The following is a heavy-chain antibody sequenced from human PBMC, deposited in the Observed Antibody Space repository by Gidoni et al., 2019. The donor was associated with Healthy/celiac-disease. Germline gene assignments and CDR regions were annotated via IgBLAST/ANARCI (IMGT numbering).Heavy chain of an antibody. CDR2: IRSKANSYAT. CDR3: TRLGVVGALDV. Sequence: EVQLVESGGVLVQPGGALKLSCAASGFTFSGSAMHWVRQASGKGLGWVGRIRSKANSYATAYAASVKGRFTISRDDSKNTAYLQMNSLKTEDTAVYYCTRLGVVGALDVWGKGTTVTVSS. J-gene: IGHJ6*04. V-gene: IGHV3-73*01. CDR1: GFTFSGSA. D-gene: IGHD1-26*01.